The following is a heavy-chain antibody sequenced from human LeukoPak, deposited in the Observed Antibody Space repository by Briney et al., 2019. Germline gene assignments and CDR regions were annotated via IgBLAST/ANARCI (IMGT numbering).Heavy chain of an antibody. V-gene: IGHV4-59*01. CDR3: ARVAITMRAQYFQH. Sequence: SETLSLTCTVSGGSISSYYWSWIRQLPGKGLEWIGYIYYSGSTNYNPSLKSRVTISVDTSKNQFSLKLSSVTAADTAVYYCARVAITMRAQYFQHWGQGTLVTVSS. J-gene: IGHJ1*01. CDR1: GGSISSYY. CDR2: IYYSGST. D-gene: IGHD3-22*01.